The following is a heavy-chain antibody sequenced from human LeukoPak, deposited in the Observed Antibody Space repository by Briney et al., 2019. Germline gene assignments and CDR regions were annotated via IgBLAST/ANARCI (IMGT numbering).Heavy chain of an antibody. CDR2: ISGNGDST. CDR3: AKDDCSSTSCYFGY. Sequence: GGSLRLSCAASGFTFSSYAMSWVRQPPGKGLEWVSGISGNGDSTYHADSVKGRFTISRDNSKNTLYLQMNSLRAEDTAVYYCAKDDCSSTSCYFGYWGQGTLVTVSS. D-gene: IGHD2-2*01. CDR1: GFTFSSYA. V-gene: IGHV3-23*01. J-gene: IGHJ4*02.